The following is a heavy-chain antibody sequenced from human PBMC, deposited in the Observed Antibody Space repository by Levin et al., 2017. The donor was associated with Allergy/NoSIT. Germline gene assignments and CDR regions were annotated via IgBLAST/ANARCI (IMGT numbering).Heavy chain of an antibody. D-gene: IGHD6-6*01. V-gene: IGHV4-34*01. J-gene: IGHJ4*02. CDR3: ARTVMSIRVYFDY. CDR2: INHSGST. CDR1: GGSFSGYY. Sequence: SETLSLTCAVYGGSFSGYYWSWIRQPPGKGLEWIGEINHSGSTNYNPSLKSRVTISVDTSKNQFSLKLSSVTAADTAVYYCARTVMSIRVYFDYWGQGTLVTVSS.